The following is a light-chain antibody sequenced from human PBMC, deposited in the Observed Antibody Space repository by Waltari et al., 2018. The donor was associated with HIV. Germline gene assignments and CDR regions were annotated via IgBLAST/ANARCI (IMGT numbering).Light chain of an antibody. CDR3: AAWDDSLNTYV. CDR1: IANVVTTP. CDR2: TTD. V-gene: IGLV1-44*01. Sequence: HSVLTQPHSSSGTPAQYVTISFSGIIANVVTTPVHWYQPLPGAAPKLLILTTDERPSGVPDRFSGSKSGTSASLAISGLQSEDEADYYCAAWDDSLNTYVFGSGTTVTVL. J-gene: IGLJ1*01.